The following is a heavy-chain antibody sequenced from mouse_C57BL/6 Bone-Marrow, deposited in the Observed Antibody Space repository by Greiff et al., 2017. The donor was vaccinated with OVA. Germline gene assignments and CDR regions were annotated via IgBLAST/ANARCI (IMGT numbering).Heavy chain of an antibody. CDR2: IHPNSGST. V-gene: IGHV1-64*01. Sequence: QVQLQQPGAELVKPGASVKLSCKASGYTFTSYWMHWVKQRPGKGLEWIGMIHPNSGSTNYNEKFKSKATLTVDKSSCTAYMQLSSLTSEDSAVYYCASFFTARATRRVYYAMDYWGQGTSVTVSS. CDR1: GYTFTSYW. D-gene: IGHD3-1*01. CDR3: ASFFTARATRRVYYAMDY. J-gene: IGHJ4*01.